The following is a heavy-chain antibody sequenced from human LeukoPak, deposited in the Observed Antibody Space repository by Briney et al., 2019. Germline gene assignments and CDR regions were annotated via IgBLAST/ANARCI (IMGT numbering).Heavy chain of an antibody. V-gene: IGHV4-39*01. Sequence: SETLPLTCAVSGGSITTTDFDWAWIRRPPGQGFEWIATISSSGKAYYYPSLMGRVTISVDTSKNQFSLDVTSVTAADTGLFYCARFKGGTGFDYWGRGILVIVS. J-gene: IGHJ4*02. CDR3: ARFKGGTGFDY. CDR1: GGSITTTDFD. D-gene: IGHD1-26*01. CDR2: ISSSGKA.